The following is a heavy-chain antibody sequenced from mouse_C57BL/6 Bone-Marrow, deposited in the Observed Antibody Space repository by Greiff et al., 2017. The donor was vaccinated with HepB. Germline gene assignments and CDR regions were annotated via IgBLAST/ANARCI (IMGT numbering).Heavy chain of an antibody. Sequence: VQLQQPGAELVKPGASVKLSCKASGYTFTSYWMQWVKQRPGQGLEWIGEIDPSDSYTNYNQKFKGKATLTVDTSSSTSYMQLSSLTSEDSAVYYCAREDGNWDYAMDYWGQGTSVTVSS. D-gene: IGHD2-1*01. V-gene: IGHV1-50*01. CDR3: AREDGNWDYAMDY. CDR2: IDPSDSYT. CDR1: GYTFTSYW. J-gene: IGHJ4*01.